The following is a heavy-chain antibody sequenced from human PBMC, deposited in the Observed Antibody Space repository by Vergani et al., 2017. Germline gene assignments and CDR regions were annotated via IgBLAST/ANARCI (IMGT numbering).Heavy chain of an antibody. V-gene: IGHV4-4*03. CDR3: ARHDSGHYDSSYYGLDV. J-gene: IGHJ6*02. CDR1: GDSISSNNC. Sequence: QLQLHKSGPGLVKPPGTLSLTCAVSGDSISSNNCWTWVRQPPGKGLEWIGEICHTEDTKYSPSLKSRVTISVDTSKNQFSLKLSSVTAADTAVYYCARHDSGHYDSSYYGLDVWGQGTTVTVSS. D-gene: IGHD3-16*01. CDR2: ICHTEDT.